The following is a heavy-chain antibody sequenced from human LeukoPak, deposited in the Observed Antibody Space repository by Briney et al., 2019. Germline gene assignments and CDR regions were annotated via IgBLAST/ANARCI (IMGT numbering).Heavy chain of an antibody. V-gene: IGHV3-66*02. Sequence: GGSLRLYCAASGFTVSTNYMSWGRQAPGKGLEWVSVIYSGGSTYYTDSVKGRFTISRDNSKNTLYLQMNSMRAEDTAVYYCARGGEQLLAPYYYYGMDVWGQGTTVTVSS. CDR1: GFTVSTNY. D-gene: IGHD6-13*01. J-gene: IGHJ6*02. CDR3: ARGGEQLLAPYYYYGMDV. CDR2: IYSGGST.